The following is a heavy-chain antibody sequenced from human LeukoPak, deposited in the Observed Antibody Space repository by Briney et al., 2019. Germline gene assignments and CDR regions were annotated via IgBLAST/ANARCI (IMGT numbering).Heavy chain of an antibody. CDR3: ARGGWYYDSSGYPD. J-gene: IGHJ4*02. V-gene: IGHV3-30*01. CDR2: RSYDGSNK. CDR1: GFTFSIYA. Sequence: PGRSLRLSCAASGFTFSIYAMHWVRQAPANGLELVAVRSYDGSNKYYADSVKGRFTISRDNSENTLYLRMNSLRAEDTAVYYCARGGWYYDSSGYPDWGQGTLVTVSS. D-gene: IGHD3-22*01.